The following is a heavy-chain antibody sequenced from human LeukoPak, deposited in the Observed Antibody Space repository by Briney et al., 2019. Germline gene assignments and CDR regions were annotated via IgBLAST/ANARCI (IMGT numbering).Heavy chain of an antibody. CDR3: ASPSGTHYYYMDV. J-gene: IGHJ6*03. Sequence: PSETLSLTCTVSGGSISSSSYYWGWIRQPPGKGLEWIGSIYYSGSTYYNPSLKSRVTMSVDTSKNQFSLKLSSVTAADTAVYYCASPSGTHYYYMDVWGKGTTVTVSS. CDR1: GGSISSSSYY. CDR2: IYYSGST. V-gene: IGHV4-39*07.